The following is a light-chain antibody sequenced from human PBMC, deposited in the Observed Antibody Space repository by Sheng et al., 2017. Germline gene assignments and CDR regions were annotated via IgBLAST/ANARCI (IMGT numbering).Light chain of an antibody. CDR3: AAWDDSLIV. CDR1: APTSEVM. V-gene: IGLV1-47*01. J-gene: IGLJ2*01. CDR2: RNH. Sequence: QSVLTQPPSASGTPGRGSPSLVLEAAPTSEVMIYSGTSNSQERPPNLLIYRNHQRPSAVPDRFSGSKSGTSASLAISGLRSEDEADYYCAAWDDSLIVFGGGTKLTVL.